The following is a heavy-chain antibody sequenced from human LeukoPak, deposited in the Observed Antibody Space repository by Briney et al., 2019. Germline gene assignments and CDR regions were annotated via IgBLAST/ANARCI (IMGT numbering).Heavy chain of an antibody. D-gene: IGHD3-16*01. CDR1: GFTFSSYW. Sequence: GGSLRLSCAASGFTFSSYWLHWVRQDPGRGLVWVSRIEYDGSSTGYADSVKGRFTISRDNAKNSLYLQMNSLRDEDTGVYYCARGITGMAFFDYWGQGTLVTVSP. J-gene: IGHJ4*02. CDR2: IEYDGSST. V-gene: IGHV3-74*01. CDR3: ARGITGMAFFDY.